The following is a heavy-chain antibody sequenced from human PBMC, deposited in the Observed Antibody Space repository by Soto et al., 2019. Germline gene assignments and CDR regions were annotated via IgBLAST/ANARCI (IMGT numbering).Heavy chain of an antibody. Sequence: QVQRVESGGGVVQPGRSLRLSCAASGFTFSRYGMNWVRQAPGKGLEWVAGIGFDGNSKYYADSVEGRLTISRDNSKTTLYVQMNRLRVEDTAVYYCARDRVSYSDYGDVFDMWGQGTMVTVSS. CDR3: ARDRVSYSDYGDVFDM. D-gene: IGHD5-12*01. V-gene: IGHV3-33*01. CDR1: GFTFSRYG. CDR2: IGFDGNSK. J-gene: IGHJ3*02.